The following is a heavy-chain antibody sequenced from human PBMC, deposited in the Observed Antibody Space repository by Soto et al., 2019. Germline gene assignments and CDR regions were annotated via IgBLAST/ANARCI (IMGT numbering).Heavy chain of an antibody. J-gene: IGHJ4*01. CDR1: GGSISSYY. D-gene: IGHD6-19*01. CDR3: ARFSGWYSAFDY. CDR2: IYSSGST. V-gene: IGHV4-59*01. Sequence: LSLTCTVSGGSISSYYWTWIRQPPGKGLEWIGYIYSSGSTNYNPSLKSRVTIPVDTSKNEVSLKLTSVTAADTAIYYCARFSGWYSAFDYWGHGTPVTVSS.